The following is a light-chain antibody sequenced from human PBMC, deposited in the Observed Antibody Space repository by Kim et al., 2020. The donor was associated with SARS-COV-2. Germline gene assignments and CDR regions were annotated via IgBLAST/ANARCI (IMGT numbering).Light chain of an antibody. Sequence: NFMLTQPHSVSESPGKTVTISCTRSSDNIASNYVQWYQQRPGSSPTTVIYEDNQRPSGVPDRFSGSIDTSSRSAFLTISGLKTEDEADYYCQSSDSGSWVFGGGTKLTVL. J-gene: IGLJ3*02. CDR3: QSSDSGSWV. CDR1: SDNIASNY. CDR2: EDN. V-gene: IGLV6-57*01.